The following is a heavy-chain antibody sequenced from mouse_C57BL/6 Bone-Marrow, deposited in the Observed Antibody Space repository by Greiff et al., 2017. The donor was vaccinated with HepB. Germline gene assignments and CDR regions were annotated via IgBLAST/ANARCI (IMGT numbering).Heavy chain of an antibody. CDR1: GFSFNTYA. CDR2: IRSKSNNYAT. V-gene: IGHV10-1*01. Sequence: GGGLVQPTGSLKLSCAASGFSFNTYAMNWVRQAPGKGLEWVARIRSKSNNYATYYADSVKDRFTISRDDSESMLYLQMNNLKTEDTAMYYCVSGDYDSFAYWGQGTLVTVSA. J-gene: IGHJ3*01. D-gene: IGHD2-4*01. CDR3: VSGDYDSFAY.